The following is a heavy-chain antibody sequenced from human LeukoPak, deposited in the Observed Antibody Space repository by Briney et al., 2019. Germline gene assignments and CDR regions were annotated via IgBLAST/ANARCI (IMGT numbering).Heavy chain of an antibody. Sequence: SETLSLTCTVSGGSISSSGNFWGWVRQPPGRGPEWIASTYYSRNTYYNPSLKSRVTISVDTSKNQFSLKLSSVTAADTAVYYCARHEEEDGYNAKTFDYWGQGTLVTVSS. CDR2: TYYSRNT. CDR3: ARHEEEDGYNAKTFDY. J-gene: IGHJ4*02. CDR1: GGSISSSGNF. V-gene: IGHV4-39*01. D-gene: IGHD5-24*01.